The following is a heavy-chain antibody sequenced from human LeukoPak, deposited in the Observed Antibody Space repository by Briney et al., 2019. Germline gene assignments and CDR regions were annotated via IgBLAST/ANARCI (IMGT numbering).Heavy chain of an antibody. CDR2: ISSSSSTI. J-gene: IGHJ4*02. D-gene: IGHD3-22*01. CDR1: GFTFSNYG. Sequence: PGGSLRLSCAASGFTFSNYGMNWVRQSPGKALEWVSYISSSSSTIYYADSVKGRFTISRDNAKNSLYLQMSSLRDEDTAIYYCARAVTSYYDSSGYDWGQGTLVTVSS. CDR3: ARAVTSYYDSSGYD. V-gene: IGHV3-48*02.